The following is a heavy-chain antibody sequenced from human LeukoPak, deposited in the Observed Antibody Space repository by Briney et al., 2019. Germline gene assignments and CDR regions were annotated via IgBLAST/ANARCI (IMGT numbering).Heavy chain of an antibody. D-gene: IGHD6-19*01. V-gene: IGHV4-59*01. CDR2: IYYSGST. J-gene: IGHJ4*02. Sequence: PSETLSLTCTVSGGSISSYYWSWIRQPPGKGLEWIGYIYYSGSTNYNPSLKSRVTISVDTSKNQFSLKVSSVTAADTAVYYCARDLNSSGWVDYWGQGTLVTVSS. CDR3: ARDLNSSGWVDY. CDR1: GGSISSYY.